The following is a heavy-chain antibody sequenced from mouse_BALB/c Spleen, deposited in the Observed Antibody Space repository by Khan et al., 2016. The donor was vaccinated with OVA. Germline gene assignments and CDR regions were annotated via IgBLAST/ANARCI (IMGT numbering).Heavy chain of an antibody. Sequence: EVQLQQSGPELVKPGASMKISCKASGYSFTGYTMNWVKQSHGKNLEWIGLINPYNGGTSYNQKFKGKATLTVDKSSSTAYMELLSLTSEDSAVYYCPRSTSYGNYVEAWFAYWGQVTLVTASA. CDR1: GYSFTGYT. D-gene: IGHD2-10*01. CDR2: INPYNGGT. V-gene: IGHV1-26*01. CDR3: PRSTSYGNYVEAWFAY. J-gene: IGHJ3*01.